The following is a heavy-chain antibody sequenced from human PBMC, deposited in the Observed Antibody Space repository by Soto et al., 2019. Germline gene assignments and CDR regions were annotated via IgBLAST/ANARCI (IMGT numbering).Heavy chain of an antibody. CDR1: GGTFSSHS. V-gene: IGHV1-69*01. CDR3: AREVGHGDFSAALLG. D-gene: IGHD4-17*01. J-gene: IGHJ4*02. CDR2: VITLFGTA. Sequence: VQLMQSGAEVKQPGSSVKVSCKASGGTFSSHSINWVRQAPGQGLEWMGGVITLFGTANYAQNFQGRVTITADQSTSTADIVRNSLTSDDTAVYYCAREVGHGDFSAALLGWRQGTLVTVSS.